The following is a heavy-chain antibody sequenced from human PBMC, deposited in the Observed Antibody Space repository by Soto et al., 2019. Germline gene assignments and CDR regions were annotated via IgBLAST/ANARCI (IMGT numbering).Heavy chain of an antibody. Sequence: SETLSLTSAVYVGSFSGYYWNWAHQPPGKGLELIGEFIHNGSTLYNASLKSRVTISVDTSKNQFSLNMRSVTAADTAVYYCARGYGATRAADWGQGTLVTVS. J-gene: IGHJ4*02. CDR3: ARGYGATRAAD. CDR1: VGSFSGYY. V-gene: IGHV4-34*01. CDR2: FIHNGST. D-gene: IGHD4-17*01.